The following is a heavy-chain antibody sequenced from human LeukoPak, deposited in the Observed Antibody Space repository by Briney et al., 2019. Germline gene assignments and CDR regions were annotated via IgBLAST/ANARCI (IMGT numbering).Heavy chain of an antibody. CDR1: VFTFSSYA. J-gene: IGHJ3*02. D-gene: IGHD3-22*01. V-gene: IGHV3-30*04. CDR2: ISYDGSNK. Sequence: GRSLRLSCAASVFTFSSYAMHWVRQAPAKGLEWVAGISYDGSNKYYADSVKGRFTISRDNSKNTLYLQMNSLRAEDTAVYYCARDRWYYYDSSDYYHDAFDIWGQGTMVTVSS. CDR3: ARDRWYYYDSSDYYHDAFDI.